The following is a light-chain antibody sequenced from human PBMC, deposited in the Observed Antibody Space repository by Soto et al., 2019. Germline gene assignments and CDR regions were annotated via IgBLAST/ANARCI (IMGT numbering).Light chain of an antibody. CDR1: QSISNW. Sequence: GDRVTITCRASQSISNWLAWYQQKQGKAPKLLIYDASSLESGVPSRFSGSGSGTEFTLTISSLQPDDFATYYCQQYNSYWGTFGQGTKVDIK. V-gene: IGKV1-5*01. CDR2: DAS. CDR3: QQYNSYWGT. J-gene: IGKJ1*01.